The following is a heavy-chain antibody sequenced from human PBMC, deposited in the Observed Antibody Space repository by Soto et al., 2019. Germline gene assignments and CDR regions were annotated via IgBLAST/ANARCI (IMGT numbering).Heavy chain of an antibody. J-gene: IGHJ4*02. V-gene: IGHV4-34*01. D-gene: IGHD1-26*01. CDR2: INHSGST. Sequence: LSLTCAVYGGSFSGYYWSWIRQPPGKGLEWIGEINHSGSTNYNPSLKSRVTISVDSSKNQISLKLRSVTAADTAVYFCATSVAPYYFDSWGQGALVTV. CDR3: ATSVAPYYFDS. CDR1: GGSFSGYY.